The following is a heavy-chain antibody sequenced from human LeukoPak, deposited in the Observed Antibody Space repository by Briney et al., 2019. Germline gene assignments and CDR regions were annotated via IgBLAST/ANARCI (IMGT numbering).Heavy chain of an antibody. J-gene: IGHJ3*02. D-gene: IGHD1-20*01. CDR1: GFTFSIYG. CDR2: ISGSGGST. Sequence: GGTLRLSCAASGFTFSIYGMNWVRQAPGKGLEWVSLISGSGGSTYYADSVKGRFTISRDNSKNTLYLQMNSLRAEDTAVHYCARDNWKGHEGPTRAFDIWGQGTMVTVSS. CDR3: ARDNWKGHEGPTRAFDI. V-gene: IGHV3-23*01.